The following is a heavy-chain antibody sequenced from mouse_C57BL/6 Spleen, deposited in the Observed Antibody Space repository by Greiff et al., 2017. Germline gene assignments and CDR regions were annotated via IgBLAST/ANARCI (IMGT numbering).Heavy chain of an antibody. D-gene: IGHD6-1*01. CDR2: IYPSDSET. CDR3: ARKGALPYAMDY. Sequence: VQLQQSGAELVRPGSSVKLSCKASGYTFTSYWMDWVKQRPGQGLEWIGNIYPSDSETHYNQNFKDKATLTVDKSSSTAYMQLSSLTSEDSAVYYCARKGALPYAMDYWGQGTSVTVSS. CDR1: GYTFTSYW. V-gene: IGHV1-61*01. J-gene: IGHJ4*01.